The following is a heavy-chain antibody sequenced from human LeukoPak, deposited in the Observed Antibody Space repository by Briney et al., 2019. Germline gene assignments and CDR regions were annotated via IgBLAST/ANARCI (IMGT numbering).Heavy chain of an antibody. Sequence: GGSLRLSCAASGFTFDDYGMHWVRQAPGKGLEWVALISSDGNDKLYGDSVKGRFTISRDDSKSTLYLQTNSLRAEDTAVYYCTTKVIRGNSGDDYDDWGQGALVTVSS. CDR1: GFTFDDYG. CDR2: ISSDGNDK. CDR3: TTKVIRGNSGDDYDD. D-gene: IGHD5-12*01. V-gene: IGHV3-30*03. J-gene: IGHJ4*02.